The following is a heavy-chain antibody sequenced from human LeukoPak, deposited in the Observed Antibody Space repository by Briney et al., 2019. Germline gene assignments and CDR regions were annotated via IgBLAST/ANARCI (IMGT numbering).Heavy chain of an antibody. J-gene: IGHJ5*02. CDR1: GGSITSYY. CDR3: ASGGYCSSGSCYPNWFDP. Sequence: PSETLSLTCSVSGGSITSYYWSWIRQPPGKGLEWIGYISYSGSTNYNPSLKSRVSISIDTSKNQFSLKLSSVTAADTAVYYCASGGYCSSGSCYPNWFDPWGQGTLVTVSS. D-gene: IGHD2-15*01. CDR2: ISYSGST. V-gene: IGHV4-59*01.